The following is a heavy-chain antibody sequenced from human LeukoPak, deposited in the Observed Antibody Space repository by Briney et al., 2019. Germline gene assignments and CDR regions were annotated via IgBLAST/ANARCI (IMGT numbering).Heavy chain of an antibody. J-gene: IGHJ4*02. CDR3: ARAYSGSY. CDR2: ISSSSTI. D-gene: IGHD1-26*01. V-gene: IGHV3-48*04. Sequence: PGGSLRLSCAASGFTFSSYSMNWVRQAPGKGLEWVSYISSSSTIYYADSVKGRFTISRDNAKNSLYLQMNSLRAEDTAVYYCARAYSGSYWGQGTLVTVSS. CDR1: GFTFSSYS.